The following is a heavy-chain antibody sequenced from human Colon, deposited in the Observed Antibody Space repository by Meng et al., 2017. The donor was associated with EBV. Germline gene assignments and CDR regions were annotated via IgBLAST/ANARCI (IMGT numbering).Heavy chain of an antibody. V-gene: IGHV3-11*01. Sequence: LVGSGGRFVKPGGSLSLSCAASGFNFNDYYMTWIRQAPGKGLEWVAFISKMGDGISYAESVRGRFTISRDSATHSLYLQMNSLRAEDTAVYYCARDLGGPRDYWGQGTLVTVSS. CDR3: ARDLGGPRDY. D-gene: IGHD6-25*01. CDR2: ISKMGDGI. CDR1: GFNFNDYY. J-gene: IGHJ4*02.